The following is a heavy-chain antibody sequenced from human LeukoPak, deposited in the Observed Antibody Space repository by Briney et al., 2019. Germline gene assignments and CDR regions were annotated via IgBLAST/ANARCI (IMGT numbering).Heavy chain of an antibody. CDR1: GYTFTCYY. Sequence: SAKVSCKASGYTFTCYYMHWVRQAPGQGLEWMGWINPNSGGTNYSQKFQGRVTITRDTSISTAYMELSRLGSDDTAVYYCARSGYCSSTSCYAGYYYYGMDVWGQGTTVTVSS. J-gene: IGHJ6*02. D-gene: IGHD2-2*03. CDR2: INPNSGGT. CDR3: ARSGYCSSTSCYAGYYYYGMDV. V-gene: IGHV1-2*02.